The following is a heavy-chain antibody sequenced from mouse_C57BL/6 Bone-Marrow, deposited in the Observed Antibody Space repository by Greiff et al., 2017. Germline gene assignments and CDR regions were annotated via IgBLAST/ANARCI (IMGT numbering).Heavy chain of an antibody. J-gene: IGHJ3*01. CDR2: ISSGGSYT. D-gene: IGHD2-10*02. CDR3: ASVWSRFAY. Sequence: EVKLVESGGDLVKPGGSLKLSCAASGFTFSSYGMSWVRQTPDKRLEWVATISSGGSYTYYPDSVKGRFTISRDNAKNTLYLQMSSLKSEDTAMYYCASVWSRFAYWGQGTLVTVSA. CDR1: GFTFSSYG. V-gene: IGHV5-6*01.